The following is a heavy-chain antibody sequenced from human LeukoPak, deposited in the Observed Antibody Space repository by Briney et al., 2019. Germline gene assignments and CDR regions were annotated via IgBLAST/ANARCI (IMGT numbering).Heavy chain of an antibody. CDR2: IYTSGST. CDR1: GGSISSYY. D-gene: IGHD3-3*01. CDR3: AKVAGRDWSGYYNGYYYYMDV. J-gene: IGHJ6*03. V-gene: IGHV4-4*07. Sequence: SETLSLTCTVSGGSISSYYWSWIRQPAGKGLEWIGRIYTSGSTNYNPSLKSRVTMSVDTSKNQFSLKLSSVTAADTAVYYCAKVAGRDWSGYYNGYYYYMDVWGKGTTVTVSS.